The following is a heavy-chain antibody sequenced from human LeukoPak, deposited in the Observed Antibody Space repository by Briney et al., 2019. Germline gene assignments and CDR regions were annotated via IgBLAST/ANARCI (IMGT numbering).Heavy chain of an antibody. CDR3: AREVATTSQDY. CDR1: GYTFTSYG. V-gene: IGHV1-18*01. CDR2: ISPYNDNT. Sequence: PRASVKVSCKASGYTFTSYGITWVRQAPGQGLEWMGWISPYNDNTNHAQKLQGRVTMTTDTSTNTAYMELRSLRSDDTAVYYRAREVATTSQDYWGQGTLVTVSS. J-gene: IGHJ4*02. D-gene: IGHD5-12*01.